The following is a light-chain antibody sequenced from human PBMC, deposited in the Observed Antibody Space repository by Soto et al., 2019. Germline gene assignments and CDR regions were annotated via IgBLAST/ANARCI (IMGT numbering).Light chain of an antibody. CDR2: DAS. CDR1: QSISSW. CDR3: QQYNSYSGT. V-gene: IGKV1-5*01. J-gene: IGKJ1*01. Sequence: DIQMTQSPSTLSASVGDRVTITCRASQSISSWLAWYQQKPGKAPKLLIYDASSLESGVPSRFNGSGSGTEFSLTISSLQPDDFAPYYCQQYNSYSGTFGQGTNVEIK.